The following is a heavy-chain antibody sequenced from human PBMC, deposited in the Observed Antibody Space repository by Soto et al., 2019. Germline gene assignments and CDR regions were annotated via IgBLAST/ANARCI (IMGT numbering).Heavy chain of an antibody. CDR3: AKETSGELIVVVPAANLY. J-gene: IGHJ4*02. D-gene: IGHD2-2*01. V-gene: IGHV3-23*01. CDR1: GFTFSSYA. Sequence: PGGSLRLSCAASGFTFSSYAMSWVRQAPGKGLEWVSAISGSGGSTYYADSVKGRFTISRDNSKNTLYLQMNSLRAEDTAVYYCAKETSGELIVVVPAANLYWGQGTLVTVPQ. CDR2: ISGSGGST.